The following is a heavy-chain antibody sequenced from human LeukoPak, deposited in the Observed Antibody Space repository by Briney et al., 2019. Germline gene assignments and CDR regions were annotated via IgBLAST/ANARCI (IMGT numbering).Heavy chain of an antibody. D-gene: IGHD5-18*01. CDR3: ARDGYSYGYGFDY. J-gene: IGHJ4*02. CDR1: AFTFSDHY. CDR2: ISSSGSTI. Sequence: GGSLRLSCADSAFTFSDHYMSWIRQAPGKGLEWVSYISSSGSTIYHADSVKGRFTISRDNAKNSLYLQMKSLRVEDTAVYYCARDGYSYGYGFDYWGQGTLVTVSS. V-gene: IGHV3-11*01.